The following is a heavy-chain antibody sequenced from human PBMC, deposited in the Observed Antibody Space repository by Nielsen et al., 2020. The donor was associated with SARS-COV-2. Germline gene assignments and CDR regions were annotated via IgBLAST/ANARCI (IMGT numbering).Heavy chain of an antibody. CDR2: INSDGSST. Sequence: WIRQPPGKGLVWVSRINSDGSSTSYADSVKGRFTISRDNAKNTLYLQMNSLRAEDTAVYYCATHYYYGMDVWGQGTTVTVSS. V-gene: IGHV3-74*01. J-gene: IGHJ6*02. CDR3: ATHYYYGMDV.